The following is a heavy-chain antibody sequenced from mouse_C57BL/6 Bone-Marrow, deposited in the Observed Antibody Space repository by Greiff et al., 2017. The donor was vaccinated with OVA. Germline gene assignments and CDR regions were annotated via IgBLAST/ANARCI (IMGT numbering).Heavy chain of an antibody. CDR2: IDPSDSYT. CDR3: ARREVRLRRAWFAY. CDR1: GYTFTSYW. J-gene: IGHJ3*01. D-gene: IGHD2-2*01. V-gene: IGHV1-69*01. Sequence: QVQLQQPGAELVMPGASVKLSCKASGYTFTSYWMHWVKQRPGQGLEWIGEIDPSDSYTNYNQKFKGKSTLTVDKSSSTAYMQLSSLTSEESAVYYCARREVRLRRAWFAYWGQGTLVTISA.